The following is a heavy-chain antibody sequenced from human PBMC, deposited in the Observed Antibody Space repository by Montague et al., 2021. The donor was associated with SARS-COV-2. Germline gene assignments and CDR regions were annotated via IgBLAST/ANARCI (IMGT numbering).Heavy chain of an antibody. D-gene: IGHD5-24*01. J-gene: IGHJ4*02. V-gene: IGHV4-59*08. CDR2: IYYSGSA. Sequence: SETLSLTCTVSGGSISTYYWSWIRQPPGKGLEWIGYIYYSGSANYNPSLKSRVTISVDTSKNQFSLKLSSVNAADAAVYYCAQLRTFDFDYWGQGTLVTVPS. CDR3: AQLRTFDFDY. CDR1: GGSISTYY.